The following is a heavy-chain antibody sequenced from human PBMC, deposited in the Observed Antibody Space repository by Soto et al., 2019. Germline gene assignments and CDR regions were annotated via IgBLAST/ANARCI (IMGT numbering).Heavy chain of an antibody. CDR3: ARGAELELPTRYFDY. J-gene: IGHJ4*02. V-gene: IGHV4-31*03. CDR1: GGSISSGGYY. Sequence: QVQLQESGPGLVKPSQTLSLTCTVSGGSISSGGYYWSWIRQHPGKGLEWIGYIYYSGSTYYNPSLKSRVTISVDTSKNQFSLKLSSVTAADTVVYYCARGAELELPTRYFDYWGQGILVTVSS. CDR2: IYYSGST. D-gene: IGHD1-7*01.